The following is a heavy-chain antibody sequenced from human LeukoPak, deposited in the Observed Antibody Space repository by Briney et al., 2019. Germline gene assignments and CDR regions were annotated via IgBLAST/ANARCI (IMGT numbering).Heavy chain of an antibody. CDR2: IRGSGTNT. CDR3: ARTRDPYYDFWSGEGPTYYFDY. J-gene: IGHJ4*02. Sequence: PGGSLRLSCAASGFTFSTYGMSWVRQAPGKGLEWVSAIRGSGTNTYYADSVKGRFTISRDNAKNSLYLQMNSLRAEDTAVYYCARTRDPYYDFWSGEGPTYYFDYWGQGALVTVSS. V-gene: IGHV3-23*01. D-gene: IGHD3-3*01. CDR1: GFTFSTYG.